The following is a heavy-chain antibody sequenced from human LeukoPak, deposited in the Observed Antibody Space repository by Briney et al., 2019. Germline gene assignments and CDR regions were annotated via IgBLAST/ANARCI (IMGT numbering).Heavy chain of an antibody. CDR3: ARGPYSSHDHLSFYYYKGLDV. Sequence: SETLSLTCVVSGDSITSGGYCWSWIRQPPGKGLERIGYIYYSGSTYDNPSVKRRVTLSVERSQSKFSLKMTSVTAADTAVYCCARGPYSSHDHLSFYYYKGLDVWGQGTTVIVSS. V-gene: IGHV4-30-2*01. D-gene: IGHD3-10*01. J-gene: IGHJ6*02. CDR1: GDSITSGGYC. CDR2: IYYSGST.